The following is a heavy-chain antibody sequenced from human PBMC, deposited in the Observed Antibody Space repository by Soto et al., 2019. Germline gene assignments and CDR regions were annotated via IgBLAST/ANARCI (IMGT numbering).Heavy chain of an antibody. CDR1: GGSISSYY. CDR2: IYYSGST. J-gene: IGHJ4*02. V-gene: IGHV4-59*01. CDR3: ARMYSSSSGRYFDY. Sequence: SETLSLTCTVSGGSISSYYWSWIRQPPGKGLEWVGYIYYSGSTNYNPSLKSRVTISVDTSKNQFSLKLSSVTAADTAVYYCARMYSSSSGRYFDYWGQGTLVTVSS. D-gene: IGHD6-6*01.